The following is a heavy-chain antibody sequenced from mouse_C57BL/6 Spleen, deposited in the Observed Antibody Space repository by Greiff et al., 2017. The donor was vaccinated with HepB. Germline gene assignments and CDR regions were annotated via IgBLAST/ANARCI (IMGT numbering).Heavy chain of an antibody. CDR3: ARFDYSSWFAY. J-gene: IGHJ3*01. V-gene: IGHV1-42*01. Sequence: VQLQQSGPELVKPGASVKISCKASGYSFTGYYMNWVKQSPEKSLEWIGEINPSTGGTTYNQKFKAKATLTVDKSSSTAYMQLKSLTSEDSAVYYCARFDYSSWFAYWGQGTLVTVSA. CDR1: GYSFTGYY. D-gene: IGHD2-4*01. CDR2: INPSTGGT.